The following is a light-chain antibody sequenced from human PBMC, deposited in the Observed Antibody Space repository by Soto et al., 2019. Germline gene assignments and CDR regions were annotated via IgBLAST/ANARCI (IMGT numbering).Light chain of an antibody. Sequence: QSALTQPASVSGSPGQSITISCTGTSSDIGDYNFVSWYQHHPGKAPKLMIYEVTSRPSGVPDRFSGSKSGNTASLTISGLQAEDEADYYCSSYISVSTLYVFGTGTKLTVL. V-gene: IGLV2-14*01. CDR3: SSYISVSTLYV. J-gene: IGLJ1*01. CDR2: EVT. CDR1: SSDIGDYNF.